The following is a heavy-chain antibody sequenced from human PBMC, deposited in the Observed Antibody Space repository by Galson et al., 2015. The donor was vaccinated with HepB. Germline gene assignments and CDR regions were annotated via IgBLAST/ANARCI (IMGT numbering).Heavy chain of an antibody. V-gene: IGHV3-48*02. CDR3: ARIAVAGTTELYYFDY. Sequence: SLRLSCAASGFTFSTYSMNWVRQAPGKRLEWLSYIGSSNDIIYYADSVKGRFTISRDTAKNSLYLQMNSLGDEDTAVYYCARIAVAGTTELYYFDYWGQGTLVTVSS. CDR1: GFTFSTYS. CDR2: IGSSNDII. J-gene: IGHJ4*02. D-gene: IGHD6-19*01.